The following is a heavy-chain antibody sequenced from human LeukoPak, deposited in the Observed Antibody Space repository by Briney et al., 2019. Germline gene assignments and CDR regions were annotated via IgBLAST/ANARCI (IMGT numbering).Heavy chain of an antibody. CDR1: GFTFSSYA. Sequence: GGSLRLSCAASGFTFSSYAMHWVRQAPGKGLEWVAVISYDGSNKYYADSVKGRFTISRDNSKNTLYLQMNSLRAEDTAVYYCARDAPYSSSWSHFDYWGQGTLVTVSS. D-gene: IGHD6-13*01. V-gene: IGHV3-30-3*01. J-gene: IGHJ4*02. CDR3: ARDAPYSSSWSHFDY. CDR2: ISYDGSNK.